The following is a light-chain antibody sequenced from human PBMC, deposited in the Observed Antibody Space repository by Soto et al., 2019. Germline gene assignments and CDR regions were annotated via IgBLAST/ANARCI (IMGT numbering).Light chain of an antibody. CDR1: VLPNQY. CDR3: QSADSSGTYVV. J-gene: IGLJ2*01. Sequence: SYELTQPPSVSVSPGQTARITCSGDVLPNQYAYWYQQKPGQAPVLVIYKDTERPSGIPARFSGSSSGTTVTLTISGVQAEDEADYYCQSADSSGTYVVFGGGTKLTVL. CDR2: KDT. V-gene: IGLV3-25*03.